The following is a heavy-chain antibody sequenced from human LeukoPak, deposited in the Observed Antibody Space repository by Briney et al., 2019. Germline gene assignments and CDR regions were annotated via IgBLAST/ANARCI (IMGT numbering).Heavy chain of an antibody. V-gene: IGHV4-59*01. CDR3: ARARCSGGSCYWGWFDP. D-gene: IGHD2-15*01. CDR2: IYYSGST. Sequence: SETLSLTCTVSGGSISSYYWSWIRQPPGKGLEWIGYIYYSGSTNYNPSLKSRVTISVDMSKNQFSLKLSSVTAADTAVYYCARARCSGGSCYWGWFDPWGQGTLVTVSS. CDR1: GGSISSYY. J-gene: IGHJ5*02.